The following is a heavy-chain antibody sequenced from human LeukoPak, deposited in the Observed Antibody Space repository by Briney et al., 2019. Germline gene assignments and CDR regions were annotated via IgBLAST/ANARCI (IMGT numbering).Heavy chain of an antibody. CDR2: ISWDGGST. CDR1: AFTFDDYA. Sequence: GGSLSLSCAASAFTFDDYAMHWVRQAPGKGLEWVSLISWDGGSTYYADSVKGRFTISRDNSKNSLYLQMNSLRGADTALNYCAKVHDFKRLYMDVWGKGTTVTVSS. V-gene: IGHV3-43D*04. D-gene: IGHD3-3*01. J-gene: IGHJ6*03. CDR3: AKVHDFKRLYMDV.